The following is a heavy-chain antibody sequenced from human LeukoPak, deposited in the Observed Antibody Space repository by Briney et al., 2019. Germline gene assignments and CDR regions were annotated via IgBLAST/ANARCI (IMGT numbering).Heavy chain of an antibody. Sequence: SETLSLTCTVSGGSISSGGYYWSWIRQPAGKGLEWIGRIYTSGSTNYNPSLKSRVTISVDTSKNQFSLKLSSVTAADTAVYYCAREQAITYYYDSSGYYYVKTQGLFDYWGQGTLVTVSS. D-gene: IGHD3-22*01. J-gene: IGHJ4*02. CDR3: AREQAITYYYDSSGYYYVKTQGLFDY. V-gene: IGHV4-61*02. CDR1: GGSISSGGYY. CDR2: IYTSGST.